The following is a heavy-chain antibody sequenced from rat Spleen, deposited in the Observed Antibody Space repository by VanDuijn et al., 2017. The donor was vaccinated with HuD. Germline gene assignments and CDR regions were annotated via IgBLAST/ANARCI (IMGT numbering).Heavy chain of an antibody. CDR3: ARDPWGY. D-gene: IGHD1-7*01. J-gene: IGHJ2*01. CDR1: GFSLTSYN. Sequence: QVQLKESGPGLVQPSQTLSLTCTVAGFSLTSYNVHWVRQPPGKGLEWMGVIWNTGGTRYNSALKSRLSISKDTSKSQVFLKMNSLQTEDTATYYCARDPWGYWGQGVMVTVSS. V-gene: IGHV2-41*01. CDR2: IWNTGGT.